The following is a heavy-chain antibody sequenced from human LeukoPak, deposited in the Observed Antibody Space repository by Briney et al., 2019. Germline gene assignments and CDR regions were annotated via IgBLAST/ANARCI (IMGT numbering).Heavy chain of an antibody. D-gene: IGHD2-2*01. V-gene: IGHV3-66*01. CDR1: GFTFSSYA. CDR2: IYSGGST. Sequence: GGSLRLSCAASGFTFSSYAMSWVRQAPGKGLEWVSVIYSGGSTYYADSVKGRFTISRDNSKNTLYLQMNSLRAEDTAVYYCAGDRGSAMEYYYMDVWGEGTTVTVSS. CDR3: AGDRGSAMEYYYMDV. J-gene: IGHJ6*03.